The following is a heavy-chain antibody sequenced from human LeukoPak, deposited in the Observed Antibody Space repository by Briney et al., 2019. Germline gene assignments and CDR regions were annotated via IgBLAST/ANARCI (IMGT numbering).Heavy chain of an antibody. D-gene: IGHD3-22*01. CDR3: ARDAPRYYYDSSGYSPDAFDI. Sequence: SVKVSCKASGGTFSSYAISWVRQAPGQGLEWMGGIIPIFGTANYAQKFQGRVTITADESTSTAYMELSSLRSEDTAVYYCARDAPRYYYDSSGYSPDAFDIWGQGTMVTVSS. CDR1: GGTFSSYA. J-gene: IGHJ3*02. V-gene: IGHV1-69*13. CDR2: IIPIFGTA.